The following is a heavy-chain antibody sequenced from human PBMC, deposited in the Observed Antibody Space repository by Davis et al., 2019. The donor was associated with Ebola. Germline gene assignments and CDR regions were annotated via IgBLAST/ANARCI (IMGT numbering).Heavy chain of an antibody. Sequence: ASVKVSCKSSGYNFTSYGLVWVRQAPGLGLEWMGWISGFNTNTNFAQKFQGRVTVSKDTSTNTAYMDLRSLTSDDTAIYYCARATNYDVLTGTSSYYFDYWRQGTLVTVSS. D-gene: IGHD3-9*01. CDR2: ISGFNTNT. J-gene: IGHJ4*02. V-gene: IGHV1-18*04. CDR1: GYNFTSYG. CDR3: ARATNYDVLTGTSSYYFDY.